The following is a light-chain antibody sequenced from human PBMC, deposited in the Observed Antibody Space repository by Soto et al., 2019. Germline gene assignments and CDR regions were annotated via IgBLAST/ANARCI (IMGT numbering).Light chain of an antibody. Sequence: QPVFTHAPSLSGAPGQRVTISCTRSSSNIGAGYDVQWYQHLPGTAPKLLIHGNTNRPSGVPDRFSGSKSGTSASLAITALQAEDEGDYYCQSYDTTLSSWVFGGGTKVTVL. V-gene: IGLV1-40*01. J-gene: IGLJ3*02. CDR3: QSYDTTLSSWV. CDR1: SSNIGAGYD. CDR2: GNT.